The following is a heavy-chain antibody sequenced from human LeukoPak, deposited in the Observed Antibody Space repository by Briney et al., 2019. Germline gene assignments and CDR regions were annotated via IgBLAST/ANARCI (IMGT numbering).Heavy chain of an antibody. J-gene: IGHJ4*02. Sequence: GASVKVSCKASGGTFSSYAISWVRQAPGQGLEWMGGIIPIFGTANYAQKFQGRVTITADESTSTAYMELSSLRSEDTAVYYCARGVYERDEMVRGVFFDYWGQGTLVTVSS. CDR1: GGTFSSYA. CDR2: IIPIFGTA. CDR3: ARGVYERDEMVRGVFFDY. V-gene: IGHV1-69*13. D-gene: IGHD3-10*01.